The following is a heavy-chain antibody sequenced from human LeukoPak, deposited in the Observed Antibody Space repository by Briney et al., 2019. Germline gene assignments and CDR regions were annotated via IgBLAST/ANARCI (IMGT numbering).Heavy chain of an antibody. CDR2: IYHSGST. CDR3: ARRVVRENWFDP. D-gene: IGHD3-10*01. Sequence: PSETLSLTCTVSGGSISNSRYYWGWIRQPPGKGLEWVGSIYHSGSTYYNASLKGRVTISVDTSKNQFSLKLSSVTAADTAVYYCARRVVRENWFDPWGQGTLVTVSS. V-gene: IGHV4-39*01. CDR1: GGSISNSRYY. J-gene: IGHJ5*02.